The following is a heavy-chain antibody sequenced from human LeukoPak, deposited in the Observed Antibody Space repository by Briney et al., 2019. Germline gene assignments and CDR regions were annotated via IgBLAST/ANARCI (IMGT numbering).Heavy chain of an antibody. V-gene: IGHV4-61*02. Sequence: PSQTLSLTCTVSGGSISSGSYYRSWIRQPAGKGLEWIGRIYTSGSTNYNPSLKSRVTISLDTSKNQFSLKLSSVTAADTAVYYCARVIEGGYSYGSYYYYMDVWGKGTTVTVSS. D-gene: IGHD5-18*01. CDR2: IYTSGST. J-gene: IGHJ6*03. CDR1: GGSISSGSYY. CDR3: ARVIEGGYSYGSYYYYMDV.